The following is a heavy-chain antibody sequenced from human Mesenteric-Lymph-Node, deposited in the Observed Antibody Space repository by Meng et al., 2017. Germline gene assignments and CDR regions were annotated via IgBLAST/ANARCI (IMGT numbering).Heavy chain of an antibody. V-gene: IGHV3-48*03. CDR3: ARWGYSYGFSSVVDY. Sequence: GESLKISCAASGFTFSSYEMNWVRQAPGKGLEWVSYISSSGSTIYYADSVKGRFTTSRDNAKNSLYLQMNSLRAEDTAVYYCARWGYSYGFSSVVDYWGQGTLVTVSS. CDR1: GFTFSSYE. CDR2: ISSSGSTI. J-gene: IGHJ4*02. D-gene: IGHD5-18*01.